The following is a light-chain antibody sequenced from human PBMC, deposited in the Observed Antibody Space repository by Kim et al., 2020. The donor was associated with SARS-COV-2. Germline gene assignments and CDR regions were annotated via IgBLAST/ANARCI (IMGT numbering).Light chain of an antibody. V-gene: IGKV3-15*01. CDR2: GVT. CDR1: QSVSTN. CDR3: HQYDDWPRS. J-gene: IGKJ2*03. Sequence: EIVLTQSPATLSVYPGESVTLSCRASQSVSTNLAWYHQKPGQSPRLFMYGVTTRAGGIPARFSGSGSGTDFNLTISGLQSEDFAVYYCHQYDDWPRSFGQETKLEI.